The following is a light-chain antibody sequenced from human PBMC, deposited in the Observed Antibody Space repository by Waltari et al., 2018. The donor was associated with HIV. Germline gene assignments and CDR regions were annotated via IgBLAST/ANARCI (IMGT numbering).Light chain of an antibody. CDR3: QSYDSSLSGYV. J-gene: IGLJ1*01. V-gene: IGLV1-40*01. CDR1: RSNIGAGYA. CDR2: DNT. Sequence: QSVLTPPPPVSRAPGPRLTIPCTGSRSNIGAGYAVHRYQQLPGTAPKLLIYDNTNRPSGVPDRISGSKSGTSASLAITGLQAEDEADYYCQSYDSSLSGYVFGTGTKVTVL.